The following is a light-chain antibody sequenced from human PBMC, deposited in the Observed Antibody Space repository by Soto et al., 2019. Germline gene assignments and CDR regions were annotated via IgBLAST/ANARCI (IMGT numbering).Light chain of an antibody. V-gene: IGKV3-15*01. J-gene: IGKJ1*01. Sequence: EIVMTQSPATLSVSPGERATLSCRASQSVSSNLAWYQQKPGRAPRLLIYGASTSATGIPARFIGSGSCTEFTLTISSRQAEEVVVYYCQQYNNWLETFGQGTKVDIK. CDR1: QSVSSN. CDR2: GAS. CDR3: QQYNNWLET.